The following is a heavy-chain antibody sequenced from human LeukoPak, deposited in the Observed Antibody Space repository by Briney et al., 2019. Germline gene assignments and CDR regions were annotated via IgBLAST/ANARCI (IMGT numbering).Heavy chain of an antibody. Sequence: GESLKISCKGSGYSFTSYWIGWVRQMPGRGLEWMGIIYPGDSDTRYSPSFQGQVTISADKSISTAYLQWSSLKASDTAMYYCARRKGYYGSSDYYAFDYWGPGTLVTVSS. CDR1: GYSFTSYW. CDR3: ARRKGYYGSSDYYAFDY. CDR2: IYPGDSDT. V-gene: IGHV5-51*01. J-gene: IGHJ4*02. D-gene: IGHD3-22*01.